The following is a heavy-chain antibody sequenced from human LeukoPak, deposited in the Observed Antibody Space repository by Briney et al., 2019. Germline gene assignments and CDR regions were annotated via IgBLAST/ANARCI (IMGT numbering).Heavy chain of an antibody. J-gene: IGHJ4*02. CDR3: ASMPGIASGEYYFDY. CDR2: IYHSGST. Sequence: SETLSLTCTVSGGSISSGGYYWSWIRQPPGKGLEWIGYIYHSGSTYYNPSLKSRVTISVDRSKNQFSLKLSSVTAADTAVYYCASMPGIASGEYYFDYWGQGTLVTVSS. V-gene: IGHV4-30-2*01. D-gene: IGHD3-16*01. CDR1: GGSISSGGYY.